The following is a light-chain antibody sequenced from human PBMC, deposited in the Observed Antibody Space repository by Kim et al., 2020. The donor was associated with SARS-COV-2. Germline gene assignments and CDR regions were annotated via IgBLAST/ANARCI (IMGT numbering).Light chain of an antibody. V-gene: IGLV3-21*04. CDR3: QVWDSSSVV. Sequence: VATGKTASITCGGNNIGSKSVHWYQQKPGQAPVLVIYYDSDRPSGIPERFSGSNSGNTATLTISRVEAGDEADYYCQVWDSSSVVFGGGTQLTV. J-gene: IGLJ2*01. CDR1: NIGSKS. CDR2: YDS.